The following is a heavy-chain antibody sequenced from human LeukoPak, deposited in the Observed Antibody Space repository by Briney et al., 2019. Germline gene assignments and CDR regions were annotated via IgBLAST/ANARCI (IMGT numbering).Heavy chain of an antibody. CDR2: IIPIFGTA. D-gene: IGHD4-11*01. CDR1: GYTLTGYY. J-gene: IGHJ4*02. CDR3: ARAMTTVTTTFDY. Sequence: SVKVSCKGSGYTLTGYYMHWVRQAPGQGLEWMGGIIPIFGTANYAQKFQGRVTITTDESTSTAYMELSSLRSEDTAVYYCARAMTTVTTTFDYWGQGTLVTASS. V-gene: IGHV1-69*05.